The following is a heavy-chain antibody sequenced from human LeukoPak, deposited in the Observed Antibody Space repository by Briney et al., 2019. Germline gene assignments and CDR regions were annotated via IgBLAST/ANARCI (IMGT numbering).Heavy chain of an antibody. CDR2: INPNSGGT. CDR3: AREGGLGYCSGGSCYHFDY. D-gene: IGHD2-15*01. Sequence: ASVKVSCKASGYTFTGYYMHWVRQAPGQGLEWVGWINPNSGGTNYAQKFQGRVTMTRDTSISTAYMELSRLRSDDTAVYYCAREGGLGYCSGGSCYHFDYWGQGTLVTVSS. V-gene: IGHV1-2*02. CDR1: GYTFTGYY. J-gene: IGHJ4*02.